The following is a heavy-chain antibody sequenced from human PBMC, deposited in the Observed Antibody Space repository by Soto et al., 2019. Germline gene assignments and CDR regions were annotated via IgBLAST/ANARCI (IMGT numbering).Heavy chain of an antibody. CDR3: AKSRGDLEILKTTVTTFWGPLHI. CDR1: GFTFDDYA. Sequence: EVQLVESGGGLVQPGRSLRLSCAASGFTFDDYAMHWVRQVPGKGPEWVSGISWNSGSRGYAESVRGRFTFSRDNAKNYLYLQMNGVRAEDTAWYYCAKSRGDLEILKTTVTTFWGPLHIWGEGTMVTVSS. CDR2: ISWNSGSR. D-gene: IGHD4-17*01. J-gene: IGHJ3*02. V-gene: IGHV3-9*01.